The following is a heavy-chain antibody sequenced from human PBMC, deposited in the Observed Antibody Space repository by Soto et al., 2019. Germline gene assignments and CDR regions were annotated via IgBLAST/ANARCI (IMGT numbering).Heavy chain of an antibody. D-gene: IGHD3-3*01. CDR1: GGSISSSSYY. V-gene: IGHV4-39*01. CDR3: ASSTITIFGVVIFDY. J-gene: IGHJ4*02. CDR2: IYYSGST. Sequence: SETLSLTCTVSGGSISSSSYYWGWIRQPPGKGLEWIGSIYYSGSTYYNPSLKSRVTISVDTSKNQFSLKLSSVTAADTAVYYCASSTITIFGVVIFDYWGQGTLVTVSS.